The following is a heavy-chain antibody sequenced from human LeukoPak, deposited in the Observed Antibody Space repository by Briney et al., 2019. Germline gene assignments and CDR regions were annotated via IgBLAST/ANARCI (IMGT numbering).Heavy chain of an antibody. J-gene: IGHJ4*02. CDR2: ISAYNGNT. CDR1: GYTFTSYG. V-gene: IGHV1-18*01. D-gene: IGHD2-8*01. Sequence: ASVTVSCKASGYTFTSYGISWVRQAPGQGLEWMGWISAYNGNTNYAQKLQGRVTMTTDTSTSTAYMELRSLRSDDTAVYYCARAVYCTNGVCYGPLDYWGQGTLVTVSS. CDR3: ARAVYCTNGVCYGPLDY.